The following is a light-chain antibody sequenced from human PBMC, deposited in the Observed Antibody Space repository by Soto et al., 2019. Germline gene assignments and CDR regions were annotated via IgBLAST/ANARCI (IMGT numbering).Light chain of an antibody. V-gene: IGKV1-12*01. CDR3: QQAKDFPLT. CDR1: QGIDSW. J-gene: IGKJ4*01. CDR2: GSS. Sequence: DIQMTQSPSSVSVSVGDTDTITCRANQGIDSWLAWYQQKPGKAPKLLMYGSSTLQSGVPSRFSGSRSGTDFILTISSLQPEDFATCYCQQAKDFPLTFGGGTKVEIK.